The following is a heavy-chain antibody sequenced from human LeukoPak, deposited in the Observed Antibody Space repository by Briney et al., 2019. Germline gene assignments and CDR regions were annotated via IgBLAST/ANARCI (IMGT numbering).Heavy chain of an antibody. D-gene: IGHD3-9*01. V-gene: IGHV3-7*03. CDR3: ARDYTGYFP. Sequence: AGGSLRLSCAASGFTFRSYWMSWVRQAPGKGLEWVANIKTDGSEKYYVDSVKGRFTISRDNAKNSLYLQMNSLRAEDTAVYYCARDYTGYFPWGQGTLVIVSS. J-gene: IGHJ5*02. CDR1: GFTFRSYW. CDR2: IKTDGSEK.